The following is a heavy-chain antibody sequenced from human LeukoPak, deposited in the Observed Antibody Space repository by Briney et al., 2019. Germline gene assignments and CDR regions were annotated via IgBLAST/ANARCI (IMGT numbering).Heavy chain of an antibody. J-gene: IGHJ3*02. CDR2: IDYSGST. V-gene: IGHV4-39*01. CDR3: ARPFSVGLFWSGSHAFDI. CDR1: GDSSSNSIYY. Sequence: SETLSLTCTVSGDSSSNSIYYWGWIRQPPGKGLEWIGSIDYSGSTYYNPSLRSRATISIDTSKNQFSLKLSSVTAADTAVYYCARPFSVGLFWSGSHAFDIWGQGTMVTVSS. D-gene: IGHD3-3*01.